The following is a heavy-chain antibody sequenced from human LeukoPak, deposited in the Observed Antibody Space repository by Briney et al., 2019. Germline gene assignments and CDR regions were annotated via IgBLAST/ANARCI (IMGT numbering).Heavy chain of an antibody. V-gene: IGHV3-7*01. J-gene: IGHJ4*02. CDR1: GFTLSSYW. CDR3: ARVPEYYFDY. Sequence: GGSLRLSCAASGFTLSSYWMSWVRQAPGKGLEWVANIKQDGSEKYYVDSVKGRFTISRDNAKNSLYLQMNSLRAEDTAVYYCARVPEYYFDYWGQGTLVTVSS. CDR2: IKQDGSEK.